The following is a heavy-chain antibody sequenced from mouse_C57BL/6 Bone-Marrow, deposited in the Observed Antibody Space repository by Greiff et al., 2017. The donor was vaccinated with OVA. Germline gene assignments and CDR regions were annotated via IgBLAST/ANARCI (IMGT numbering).Heavy chain of an antibody. CDR3: ARFGYFYYAMDY. J-gene: IGHJ4*01. V-gene: IGHV1-61*01. CDR2: IYPSDSET. Sequence: QVQLQQPGAELVRPGSSVKLSCKASGYTFTSYWMAWVKQRPGQGLEWIGNIYPSDSETHYNQKFKDKATLTVDKSSSTAYMQLSSLTSEDSAVYYCARFGYFYYAMDYWGQGTSVTVSS. CDR1: GYTFTSYW. D-gene: IGHD2-3*01.